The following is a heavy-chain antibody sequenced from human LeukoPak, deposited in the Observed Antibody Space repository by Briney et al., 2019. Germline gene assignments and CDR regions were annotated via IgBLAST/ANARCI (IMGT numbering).Heavy chain of an antibody. D-gene: IGHD3-16*01. CDR3: AREEGGFDAFDS. CDR1: VYTFTGNY. J-gene: IGHJ3*02. CDR2: MNPHSGDT. Sequence: ASVKVSCKASVYTFTGNYVHWVRQAPGQGVGWMGWMNPHSGDTSYAQNFQGRATMTRDTSISTVYMELGRLRSDDTAVYYYAREEGGFDAFDSWGEGTMVTASS. V-gene: IGHV1-2*02.